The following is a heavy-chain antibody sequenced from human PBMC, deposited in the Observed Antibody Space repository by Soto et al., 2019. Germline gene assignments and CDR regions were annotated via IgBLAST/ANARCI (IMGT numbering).Heavy chain of an antibody. V-gene: IGHV1-69*12. D-gene: IGHD3-16*01. Sequence: QVQLVQSGAEVKKPGSSVKVSCKASGGTFSSYAISWVRQAPGPGLEWMGGISPTFGTANNAQKFQGRLTITADEPTSNVYMELSSLRSKDTAVYYCATNYDSVWGKYLAYWGQGTLVTVSS. CDR3: ATNYDSVWGKYLAY. CDR1: GGTFSSYA. J-gene: IGHJ4*02. CDR2: ISPTFGTA.